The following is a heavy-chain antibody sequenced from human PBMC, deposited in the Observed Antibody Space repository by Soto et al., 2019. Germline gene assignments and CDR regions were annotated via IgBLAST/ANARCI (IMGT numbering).Heavy chain of an antibody. CDR3: ARSLVTGAVVYWYFDV. D-gene: IGHD2-21*01. V-gene: IGHV4-61*01. CDR2: IYHTGSG. CDR1: GGSVSNGSYY. J-gene: IGHJ2*01. Sequence: QVQLQESGPGLVKPSETLSLTCSVSGGSVSNGSYYWSWIRQPPGKGPEWIGYIYHTGSGSSNPSLKSRVTRSVDTSKDQFSLKLTSLTAADTAVYDCARSLVTGAVVYWYFDVWGRGTLVTVSS.